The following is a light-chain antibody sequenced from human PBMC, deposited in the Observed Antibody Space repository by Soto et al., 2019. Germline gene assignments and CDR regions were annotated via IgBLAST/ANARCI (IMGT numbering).Light chain of an antibody. J-gene: IGKJ1*01. CDR1: QTVSSTY. CDR3: QQYDYLVT. V-gene: IGKV3-20*01. CDR2: GAS. Sequence: EIVLTHSQGTLSLSPWETATLSCSASQTVSSTYLAWYQHKPGRAPRLLIDGASSRAAGIPDRFSGSGSGTDFTLTISRLEPEDLAVYYCQQYDYLVTCGQGTKGDI.